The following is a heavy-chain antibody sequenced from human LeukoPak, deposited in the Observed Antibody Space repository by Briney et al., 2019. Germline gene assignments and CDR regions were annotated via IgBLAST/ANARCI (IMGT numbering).Heavy chain of an antibody. CDR1: GNSISSYY. Sequence: RSSEPRSLTCSISGNSISSYYWIWIRQPPGKELEWIGYIYYSGSTNYNPSLKSRVTISVDTSKNQFSLKLSSVTAADTAVYYCVRDRGYGMDVWGQGTTVTVSS. CDR3: VRDRGYGMDV. J-gene: IGHJ6*02. CDR2: IYYSGST. V-gene: IGHV4-59*01.